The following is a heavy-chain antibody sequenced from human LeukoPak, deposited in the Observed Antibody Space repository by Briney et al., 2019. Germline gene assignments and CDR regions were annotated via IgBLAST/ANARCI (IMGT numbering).Heavy chain of an antibody. J-gene: IGHJ6*03. CDR2: IYYSGST. CDR1: GGSISSYY. CDR3: ARDMVRGVNYYYYMDV. Sequence: PSETLSLTCTVSGGSISSYYWSWIRQPPGKGLEWIGYIYYSGSTNYNPSLKSRVTISVDTSKNQFSLKLSSATAADTAVYYCARDMVRGVNYYYYMDVWGKGTTVTVSS. V-gene: IGHV4-59*12. D-gene: IGHD3-10*01.